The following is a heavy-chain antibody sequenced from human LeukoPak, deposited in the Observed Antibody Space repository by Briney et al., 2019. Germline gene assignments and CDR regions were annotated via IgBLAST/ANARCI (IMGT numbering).Heavy chain of an antibody. CDR2: IYHSGST. CDR3: AREAIAVAGYGNGDY. D-gene: IGHD6-19*01. V-gene: IGHV4-30-2*01. Sequence: SETLSLTCTVSGGSISSGGYYWSWIRQPPGKGLEWIGYIYHSGSTYYNPSLKSRVTISVDRSKNQFSLKLSSVTAADTAVYYCAREAIAVAGYGNGDYWGQGTLVTVSS. CDR1: GGSISSGGYY. J-gene: IGHJ4*02.